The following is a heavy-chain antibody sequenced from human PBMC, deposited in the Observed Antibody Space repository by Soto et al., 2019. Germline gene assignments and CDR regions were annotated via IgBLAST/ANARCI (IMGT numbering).Heavy chain of an antibody. CDR1: GYTFTGYY. CDR2: INPNSGGT. CDR3: ARESRSYYTVDAFDI. Sequence: ASLKVSCKASGYTFTGYYMHWVRQAPGQGLEWMGWINPNSGGTNYAQKFQGWVTMTRDTSISTAYMELSRLRSDDTAVYYCARESRSYYTVDAFDIWGQGTMVT. D-gene: IGHD3-10*01. V-gene: IGHV1-2*04. J-gene: IGHJ3*02.